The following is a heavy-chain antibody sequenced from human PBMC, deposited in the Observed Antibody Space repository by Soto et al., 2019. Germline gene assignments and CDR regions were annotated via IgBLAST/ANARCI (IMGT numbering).Heavy chain of an antibody. Sequence: QVQLQQWGAGLLKPSETLSLTCAVYGGSFSGYYWSWIRQPPGKGLEWIGEINHSGSTYYNPSLKSRVTISVDTSKNQFSLKLSSVTATDTAVYYCARHGNTVTTGYYYGMDVWGQGTTVTVSS. CDR1: GGSFSGYY. J-gene: IGHJ6*02. CDR3: ARHGNTVTTGYYYGMDV. CDR2: INHSGST. V-gene: IGHV4-34*01. D-gene: IGHD4-17*01.